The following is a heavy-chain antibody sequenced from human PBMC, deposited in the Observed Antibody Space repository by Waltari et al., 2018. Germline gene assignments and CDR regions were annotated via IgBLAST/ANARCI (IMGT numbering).Heavy chain of an antibody. CDR3: ARGRDYGGNHYAFDI. CDR2: RNPNSGNT. CDR1: GYTFTSYA. V-gene: IGHV1-8*03. D-gene: IGHD2-15*01. Sequence: QVQLVQSGAEVKKPGASVKVSCKASGYTFTSYAINWVRQATGQGLELMGWRNPNSGNTGYAQKFQGRVTITRNTSIITAYMELSSLRSEDTAVYYCARGRDYGGNHYAFDIWGQGTMVTVSS. J-gene: IGHJ3*02.